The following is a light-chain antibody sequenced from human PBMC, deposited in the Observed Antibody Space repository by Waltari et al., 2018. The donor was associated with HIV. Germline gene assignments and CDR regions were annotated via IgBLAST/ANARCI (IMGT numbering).Light chain of an antibody. V-gene: IGLV2-14*03. CDR1: SSEFRTYNY. Sequence: SALTQPASVSGSPGQSITISCTGASSEFRTYNYVSWYQHHPGKAPRLLIYDVTNRPSGVSHRFSGSTSCDTASLIISGLQAEDEADYFCAAYIGPWVFGGGTRLTV. CDR2: DVT. CDR3: AAYIGPWV. J-gene: IGLJ3*02.